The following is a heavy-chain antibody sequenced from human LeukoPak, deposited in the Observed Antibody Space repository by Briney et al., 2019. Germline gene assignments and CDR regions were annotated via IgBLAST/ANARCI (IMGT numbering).Heavy chain of an antibody. V-gene: IGHV3-21*01. Sequence: PGGSLRLSCAASGFTFSSDSMNWVRQAPGKGLEWVSSISSSSSYIYYADSVKGRFTISRDNAKDSLYLQMNSLRAEDTAVYYCACNVYWGSYRYTLDYWGQGTLVTVSS. J-gene: IGHJ4*02. CDR3: ACNVYWGSYRYTLDY. CDR1: GFTFSSDS. D-gene: IGHD3-16*02. CDR2: ISSSSSYI.